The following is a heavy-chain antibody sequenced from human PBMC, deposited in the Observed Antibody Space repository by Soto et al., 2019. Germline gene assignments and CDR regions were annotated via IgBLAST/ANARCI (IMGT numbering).Heavy chain of an antibody. CDR3: ARAACIAVAGTGAVYY. J-gene: IGHJ4*02. CDR1: GFTFSSYA. D-gene: IGHD6-19*01. Sequence: QVQLVESGGGVVQPGRSLRLSCAASGFTFSSYAMHWVRQAPGKGLEWVAVISYDGSNEYYADSVKGRFTISRDNSNNTLYLQRNSLRAEDTAVYYCARAACIAVAGTGAVYYWGQGTLVTVSS. V-gene: IGHV3-30-3*01. CDR2: ISYDGSNE.